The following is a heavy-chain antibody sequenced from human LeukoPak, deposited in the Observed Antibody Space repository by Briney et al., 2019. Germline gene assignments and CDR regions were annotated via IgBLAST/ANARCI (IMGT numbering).Heavy chain of an antibody. CDR2: ITPFNGNT. CDR3: ARSKEFYDYYGSGSVSYAFDI. D-gene: IGHD3-10*01. V-gene: IGHV1-45*02. Sequence: SVKVSCKASGYTFTYRYLHWVRQAPGQALEWMGWITPFNGNTNYAQKFQDRVTITRDRPMSTAYMELSSLRSEDTAMYYCARSKEFYDYYGSGSVSYAFDIWGQGTMVTVSS. J-gene: IGHJ3*02. CDR1: GYTFTYRY.